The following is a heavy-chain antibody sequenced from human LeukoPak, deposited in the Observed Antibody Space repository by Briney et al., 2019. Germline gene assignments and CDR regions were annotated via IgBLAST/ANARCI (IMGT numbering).Heavy chain of an antibody. J-gene: IGHJ4*02. CDR3: ARVSSHCSGGSCYAVFDY. CDR2: IYTSGST. D-gene: IGHD2-15*01. Sequence: SETLSPTCTVSGGSISSYYWSWIRQPAGKGLEWIGRIYTSGSTNYNPSLKSRVTMSVDTSKNQFSLKLSSVTAADTAVYYCARVSSHCSGGSCYAVFDYWGQGTLVTVSS. CDR1: GGSISSYY. V-gene: IGHV4-4*07.